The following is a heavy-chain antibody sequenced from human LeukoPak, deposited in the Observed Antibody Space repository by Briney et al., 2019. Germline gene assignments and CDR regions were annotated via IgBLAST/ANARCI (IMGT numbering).Heavy chain of an antibody. V-gene: IGHV3-21*04. CDR2: ISSSSSYI. CDR1: GFTFSSYW. J-gene: IGHJ4*02. D-gene: IGHD6-13*01. Sequence: GGSLRLSCAASGFTFSSYWMSWVRHAPGRGLEWVSSISSSSSYIYYASSVKGRFTISRDNSKNTLYLQMNSLRAEDTAVYYCAKSAGIAAADYWGQGTLVTVSS. CDR3: AKSAGIAAADY.